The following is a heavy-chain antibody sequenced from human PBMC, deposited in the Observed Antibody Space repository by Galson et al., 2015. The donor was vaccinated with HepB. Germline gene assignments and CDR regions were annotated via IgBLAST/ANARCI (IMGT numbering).Heavy chain of an antibody. CDR1: GGTFSSYA. CDR3: ARGTMYDIHFEGYYYYYMDV. J-gene: IGHJ6*03. V-gene: IGHV1-69*13. D-gene: IGHD3-9*01. Sequence: SVKVSCKASGGTFSSYAISWVRQAPGQGLEWMGGIIPIFGTANYAQKFQGRVTITADESTSTAYMELSSLRSEDTAVYYCARGTMYDIHFEGYYYYYMDVWGKGTTVTVSS. CDR2: IIPIFGTA.